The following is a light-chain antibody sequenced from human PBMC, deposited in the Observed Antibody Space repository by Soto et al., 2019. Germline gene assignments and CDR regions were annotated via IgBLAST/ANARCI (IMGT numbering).Light chain of an antibody. J-gene: IGKJ1*01. CDR3: QQYNSYLRT. CDR2: KAS. CDR1: QNINNY. V-gene: IGKV1-5*03. Sequence: DIQMTQSPSSLSASVGDRVTITCRASQNINNYLSWYQQKPGKAPKLLIYKASSLESGVPSRFSGSGSGTEFTLTISSLQPDDFATYYCQQYNSYLRTFGQGTKVDIK.